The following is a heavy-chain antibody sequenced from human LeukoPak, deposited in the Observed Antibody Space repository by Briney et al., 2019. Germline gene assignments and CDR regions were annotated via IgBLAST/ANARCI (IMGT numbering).Heavy chain of an antibody. CDR2: IYSGGST. D-gene: IGHD1-26*01. CDR3: ARVRRGALDY. J-gene: IGHJ4*02. V-gene: IGHV3-53*01. Sequence: GGSLRLSCAASGFTVSSNYMSWVRQAPGKGLEWVSVIYSGGSTYYADSVKGRFTTSRDNSKNTLYLQMNSLRAEDTAVYYCARVRRGALDYWGQGTLVTVSS. CDR1: GFTVSSNY.